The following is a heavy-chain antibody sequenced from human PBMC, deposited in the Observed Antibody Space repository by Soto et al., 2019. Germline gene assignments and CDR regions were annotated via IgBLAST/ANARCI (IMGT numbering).Heavy chain of an antibody. D-gene: IGHD2-15*01. J-gene: IGHJ6*02. Sequence: QVQLQESGPGLVKPSQTLSLTCTVSGGSISSSGYHWSWIRQHPGKGLEWIGYIYYSGSTYYNPSLKSRVTMSVDTSKNQFSLKLSSVTAADTAVYYCARDPHSGPQQNYYYGMDVWGQGTTVTVSS. V-gene: IGHV4-31*03. CDR1: GGSISSSGYH. CDR3: ARDPHSGPQQNYYYGMDV. CDR2: IYYSGST.